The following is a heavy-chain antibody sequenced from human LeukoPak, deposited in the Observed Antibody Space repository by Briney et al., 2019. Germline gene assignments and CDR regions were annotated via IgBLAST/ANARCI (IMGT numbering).Heavy chain of an antibody. CDR2: IYYSGST. Sequence: SETLSLTCTVSGGSISSSSYYWGWIRQPPGKGLEWIGSIYYSGSTYHNPSLKSRVTISVDTSKNQFSLKLSSVTAADTAVYYCARSGYCSGGSCQQFDYWGQGTLVTVSS. V-gene: IGHV4-39*07. J-gene: IGHJ4*02. CDR1: GGSISSSSYY. CDR3: ARSGYCSGGSCQQFDY. D-gene: IGHD2-15*01.